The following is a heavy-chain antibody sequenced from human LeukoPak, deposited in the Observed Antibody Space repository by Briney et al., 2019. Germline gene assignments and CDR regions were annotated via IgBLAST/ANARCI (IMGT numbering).Heavy chain of an antibody. V-gene: IGHV1-2*04. CDR3: ARAPTGSRYFDWLLPFDY. D-gene: IGHD3-9*01. CDR2: INPNSGGT. Sequence: ASVKVSRKASGYTFTGYYMHWVRQAPGQGLEWMGWINPNSGGTNYAQKFQGWVTMTRDTSISTAYMELSRLRSDDTAVYYCARAPTGSRYFDWLLPFDYWGQGTLVTVSS. J-gene: IGHJ4*02. CDR1: GYTFTGYY.